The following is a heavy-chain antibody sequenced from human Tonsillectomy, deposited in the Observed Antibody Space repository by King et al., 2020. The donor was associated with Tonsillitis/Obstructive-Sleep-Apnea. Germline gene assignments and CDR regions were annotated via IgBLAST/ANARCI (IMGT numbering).Heavy chain of an antibody. D-gene: IGHD1-14*01. CDR2: IKDKTDGGTK. V-gene: IGHV3-15*01. CDR1: GFTFSNAW. J-gene: IGHJ6*03. Sequence: VQLVESGGGLVKPGGSLIVSCAASGFTFSNAWMNWVRQAPGKGLEWVGRIKDKTDGGTKDYAAPVKGRFTISRDDSKNTVYMQMNSLKTEDTAVYYCTTGYSMDVWGKGTTVIVSS. CDR3: TTGYSMDV.